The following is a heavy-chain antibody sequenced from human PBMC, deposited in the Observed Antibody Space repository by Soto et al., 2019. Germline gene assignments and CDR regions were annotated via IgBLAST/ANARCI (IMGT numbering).Heavy chain of an antibody. Sequence: SVKVSCKASGGTFSSYAISWVRQAPGQGLEWMGGIIPIFGTANYAQKFQGRVTITADESTSTAYMELSSLRSEDTAVYYRASTSDHLWSGYYRGRDYYYGMDVWGQGTTVTVSS. D-gene: IGHD3-3*01. CDR2: IIPIFGTA. CDR3: ASTSDHLWSGYYRGRDYYYGMDV. V-gene: IGHV1-69*13. CDR1: GGTFSSYA. J-gene: IGHJ6*02.